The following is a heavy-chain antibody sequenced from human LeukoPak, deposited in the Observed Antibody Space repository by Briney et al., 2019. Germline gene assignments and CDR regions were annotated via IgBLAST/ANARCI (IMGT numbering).Heavy chain of an antibody. J-gene: IGHJ6*03. Sequence: GASVKVSCKASGGTFSSYEISWVRQAPGQGLEWMGIINPSGGSTSYAQKFQGRVTMTRDMSTSTVYMELSSLRSEDTAVYYCARDGLLMQWELLVLDYYYYMDVWGKGTTVTVSS. CDR2: INPSGGST. CDR3: ARDGLLMQWELLVLDYYYYMDV. CDR1: GGTFSSYE. V-gene: IGHV1-46*01. D-gene: IGHD1-26*01.